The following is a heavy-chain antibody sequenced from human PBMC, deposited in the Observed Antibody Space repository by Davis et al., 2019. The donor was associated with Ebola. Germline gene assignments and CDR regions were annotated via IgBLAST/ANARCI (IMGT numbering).Heavy chain of an antibody. D-gene: IGHD2-15*01. V-gene: IGHV3-33*01. J-gene: IGHJ4*02. CDR2: IWYDGSRK. CDR1: GFTFRNYG. Sequence: GGSLRLSCAASGFTFRNYGMHWVRQAPGKGLEWVAVIWYDGSRKYYGDSVKGRFTISRDNSNNLLYLQMNSLRAEDTAVYYCAIPDCSGANCYSVYIKNWGQGTLVTVSS. CDR3: AIPDCSGANCYSVYIKN.